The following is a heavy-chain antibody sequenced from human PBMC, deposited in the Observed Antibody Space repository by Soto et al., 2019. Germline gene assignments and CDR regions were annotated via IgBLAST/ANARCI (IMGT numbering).Heavy chain of an antibody. J-gene: IGHJ5*01. CDR1: GDCISKVDAG. CDR3: ARGRYCLTGRCFPNWFDS. Sequence: SEIRSLTFSVSGDCISKVDAGGAWMGQPRGQALESIGYIYKSATTYYNPSLESRVAISVDTSKSQFSLNVTSVTAAGTAVYFCARGRYCLTGRCFPNWFDSWGQGALVTVS. CDR2: IYKSATT. D-gene: IGHD7-27*01. V-gene: IGHV4-30-4*01.